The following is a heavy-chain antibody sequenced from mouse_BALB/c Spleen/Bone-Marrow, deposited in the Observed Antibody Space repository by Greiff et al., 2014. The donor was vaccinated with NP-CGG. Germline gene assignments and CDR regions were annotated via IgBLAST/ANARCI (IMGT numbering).Heavy chain of an antibody. J-gene: IGHJ4*01. CDR1: GYSFTGYT. V-gene: IGHV1-18*01. CDR2: INPYNGGI. Sequence: EVQLLESGPELAKPGASMKISCKASGYSFTGYTMNWVKQSHGKNLEWIGLINPYNGGIRYNQKFKGKATLTVDKSSSTAYMELLSLTSEDSEVYYCARSGYGRYAMDYWGQGTSVTVSA. CDR3: ARSGYGRYAMDY. D-gene: IGHD2-2*01.